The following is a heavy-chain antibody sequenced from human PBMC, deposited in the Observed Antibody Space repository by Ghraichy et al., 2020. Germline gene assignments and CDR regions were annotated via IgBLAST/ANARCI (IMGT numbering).Heavy chain of an antibody. CDR2: INIDGSQT. CDR3: GTAGDY. D-gene: IGHD3-10*01. CDR1: GLDFNIYW. J-gene: IGHJ4*02. Sequence: GGSLRLSCVTSGLDFNIYWMSWVRQAPGKGLEWEANINIDGSQTFYVDSVKGRFTISRDNAENSLYLQMNSLRVEDTGVYYCGTAGDYWGQGTQVTVSS. V-gene: IGHV3-7*02.